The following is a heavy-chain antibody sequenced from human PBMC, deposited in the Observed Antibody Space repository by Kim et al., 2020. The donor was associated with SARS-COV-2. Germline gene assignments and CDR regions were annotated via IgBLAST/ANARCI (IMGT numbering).Heavy chain of an antibody. D-gene: IGHD3-10*01. V-gene: IGHV4-4*02. CDR2: IYHSGST. CDR1: GGSISSSNW. Sequence: SETLSLTCAVSGGSISSSNWWSWVRQPPGKGLEWIGEIYHSGSTNYNPSLKSRVTISVDKSKNQFSLKLSSVTAADTAVYYCARWGPGGTMVRGPSWFDPWGQGTLVTVSS. J-gene: IGHJ5*02. CDR3: ARWGPGGTMVRGPSWFDP.